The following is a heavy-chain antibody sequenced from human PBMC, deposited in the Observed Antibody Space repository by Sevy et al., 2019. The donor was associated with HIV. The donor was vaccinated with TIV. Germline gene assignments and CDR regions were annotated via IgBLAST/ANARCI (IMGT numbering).Heavy chain of an antibody. Sequence: GGSLRLSCAASGFTFSSYSMNWVRQAPGKGLEWVSSISCSSSYIYYADSVKGRFTISRDNAKNSLYLQMNSLRAEDTAVYYCARDTRVFGVVIGLCYFDYWGQGTLVTVSS. V-gene: IGHV3-21*01. J-gene: IGHJ4*02. CDR1: GFTFSSYS. CDR2: ISCSSSYI. CDR3: ARDTRVFGVVIGLCYFDY. D-gene: IGHD3-3*01.